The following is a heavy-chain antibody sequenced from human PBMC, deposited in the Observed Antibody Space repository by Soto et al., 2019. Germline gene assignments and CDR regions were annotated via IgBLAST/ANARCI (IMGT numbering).Heavy chain of an antibody. CDR3: ARDRISSGYYNWFEH. J-gene: IGHJ5*02. V-gene: IGHV4-31*03. CDR1: GGSISSGGYY. CDR2: IYYSVST. D-gene: IGHD5-12*01. Sequence: SETLSLTCTVSGGSISSGGYYWSWILHHPGKGLEWIGYIYYSVSTYYNPSLKSRVTISVDTSKNQFSLKLSSVTAADTAVYYCARDRISSGYYNWFEHSGKGTLVTASS.